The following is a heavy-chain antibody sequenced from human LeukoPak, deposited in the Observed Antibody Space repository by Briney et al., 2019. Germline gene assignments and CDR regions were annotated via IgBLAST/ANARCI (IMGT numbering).Heavy chain of an antibody. CDR1: GFTFSSYA. CDR3: AKRGVVIRVILVGFHKEAYYFDS. V-gene: IGHV3-23*01. Sequence: GGSLRLYCAASGFTFSSYAMYWVRQAPGKGLEWVSGISRSGVGTYYADSVKGRFTISRDSPKNTLYLQMSSLRAEDTAVYFCAKRGVVIRVILVGFHKEAYYFDSWGQGALVTVSS. J-gene: IGHJ4*02. CDR2: ISRSGVGT. D-gene: IGHD3-22*01.